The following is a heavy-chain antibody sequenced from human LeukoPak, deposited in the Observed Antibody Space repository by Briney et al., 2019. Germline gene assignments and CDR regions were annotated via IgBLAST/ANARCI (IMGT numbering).Heavy chain of an antibody. CDR2: ISSSSSYI. Sequence: GGSLRLSCAASGFTFSSYSMNWVRQAPGKGLEWVSSISSSSSYIYYADSVKGRFTISRDNAKNSLYLQMNSLRAEDTAVYYCARVKGAVATDDCWGQGTLVTVSS. CDR3: ARVKGAVATDDC. D-gene: IGHD6-19*01. J-gene: IGHJ4*02. CDR1: GFTFSSYS. V-gene: IGHV3-21*01.